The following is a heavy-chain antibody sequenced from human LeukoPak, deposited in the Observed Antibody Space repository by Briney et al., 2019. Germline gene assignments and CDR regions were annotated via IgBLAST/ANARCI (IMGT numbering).Heavy chain of an antibody. CDR2: INHSGST. J-gene: IGHJ5*02. D-gene: IGHD3-22*01. CDR1: GGSFSGYY. V-gene: IGHV4-34*01. CDR3: ARDYYDSSGLNWFDP. Sequence: SETLSLTCAVYGGSFSGYYWSWIRQPPGKGLEWIGEINHSGSTNYNPSLKSRVTISVDTSKSQFSLKLSSVTAADTAVYYCARDYYDSSGLNWFDPWGQGTLVTVSS.